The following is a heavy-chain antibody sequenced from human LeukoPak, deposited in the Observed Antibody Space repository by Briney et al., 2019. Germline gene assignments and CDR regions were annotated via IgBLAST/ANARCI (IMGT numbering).Heavy chain of an antibody. CDR1: GYTFTSYY. J-gene: IGHJ1*01. Sequence: ASVKVSCKASGYTFTSYYIHWVRQTPARGVENMVIINPSGGSTSYTHKFRARATMTRDRSTSRVSMKLSMLRSGATPGYYCARGDDSSGYDGVQHWGKGNLVTVSS. CDR2: INPSGGST. V-gene: IGHV1-46*01. CDR3: ARGDDSSGYDGVQH. D-gene: IGHD3-22*01.